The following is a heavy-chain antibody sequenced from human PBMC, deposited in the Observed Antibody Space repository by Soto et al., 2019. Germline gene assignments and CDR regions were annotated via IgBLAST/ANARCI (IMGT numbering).Heavy chain of an antibody. CDR2: INPNSGDT. D-gene: IGHD1-7*01. CDR3: ARESSGITLYGMDV. CDR1: GYTFTGQY. Sequence: ASVKVSFKASGYTFTGQYMHWLRQAPGQGLEWMGWINPNSGDTNYAQKFQGRVTMTRDTSIGTAYMELSSLRSNDTAIYYCARESSGITLYGMDVWGQGTTVTVSS. J-gene: IGHJ6*02. V-gene: IGHV1-2*02.